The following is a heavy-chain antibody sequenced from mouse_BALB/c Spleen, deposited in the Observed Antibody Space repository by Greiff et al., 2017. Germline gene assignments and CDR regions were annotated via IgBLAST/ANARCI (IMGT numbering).Heavy chain of an antibody. J-gene: IGHJ4*01. V-gene: IGHV5-17*02. Sequence: EVKLEESGGGLVQPGGSRKLSCAASGFTFSSFGMHWVRQAPEKGLEWVAYISSGSSTIYYADTVKGRFTISRDNPKNTLFLQMTSLRSEDTAMYYCARWDWGYYAMDYWGQGTSVTVSS. CDR1: GFTFSSFG. D-gene: IGHD4-1*01. CDR2: ISSGSSTI. CDR3: ARWDWGYYAMDY.